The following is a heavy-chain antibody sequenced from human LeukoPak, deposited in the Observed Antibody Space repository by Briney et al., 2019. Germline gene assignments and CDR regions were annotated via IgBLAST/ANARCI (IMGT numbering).Heavy chain of an antibody. D-gene: IGHD3-22*01. CDR3: ARVGGTYYYDSSGYRDAFDI. Sequence: SETLSLTCTVSGGSISNYYWSWIRQPPGKGLEWIGYIYTSGSTNYNPSLKSRVTISVDTSKNQFSLKLSSVAAADTAVYYCARVGGTYYYDSSGYRDAFDIWGQGTMVTVSS. CDR1: GGSISNYY. V-gene: IGHV4-4*09. J-gene: IGHJ3*02. CDR2: IYTSGST.